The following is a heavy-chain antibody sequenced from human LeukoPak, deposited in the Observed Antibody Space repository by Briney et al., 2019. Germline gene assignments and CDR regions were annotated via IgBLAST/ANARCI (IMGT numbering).Heavy chain of an antibody. CDR2: IYYSGST. V-gene: IGHV4-61*01. J-gene: IGHJ3*02. Sequence: PSETLSLTCTVSGGSVSSGSYYWSWIRQPPGKGLEWIGYIYYSGSTNYNPSHKSRVTISVDTSKNQFSLKLSSVTAADTAVYYCARDLGPYHYYDSSGYYYAFDIWGQGTMVTVSS. CDR3: ARDLGPYHYYDSSGYYYAFDI. D-gene: IGHD3-22*01. CDR1: GGSVSSGSYY.